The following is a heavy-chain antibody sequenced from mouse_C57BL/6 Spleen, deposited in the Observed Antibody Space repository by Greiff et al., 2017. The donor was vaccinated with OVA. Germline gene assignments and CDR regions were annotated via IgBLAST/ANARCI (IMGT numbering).Heavy chain of an antibody. CDR2: IDTNSGGT. CDR1: GYTFTSYW. CDR3: ARTGTRGYYFDY. J-gene: IGHJ2*01. D-gene: IGHD2-14*01. V-gene: IGHV1-72*01. Sequence: QVQLKQPGAELVKPGASVKLSCKASGYTFTSYWMHWVKQRPGRGLEWIGRIDTNSGGTKYNEKFKSKATLTVDKPSSTAYMQLSSLTSEDSAVYYWARTGTRGYYFDYWGQGTTLTVSS.